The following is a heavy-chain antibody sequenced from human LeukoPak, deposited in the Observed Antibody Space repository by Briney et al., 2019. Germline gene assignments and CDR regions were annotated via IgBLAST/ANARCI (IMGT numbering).Heavy chain of an antibody. CDR1: GGSINSGAYY. CDR2: IYTSGTT. D-gene: IGHD3-22*01. CDR3: ARDHPHYYYDTSGYYDY. J-gene: IGHJ4*02. Sequence: SQTLSLTCTVSGGSINSGAYYWSWIRQPAGKGLEWIGRIYTSGTTNYSPSLKSRLTISTDTSKNQFSLKLSSVTAADTAVYYCARDHPHYYYDTSGYYDYWGQGILVTVSS. V-gene: IGHV4-61*02.